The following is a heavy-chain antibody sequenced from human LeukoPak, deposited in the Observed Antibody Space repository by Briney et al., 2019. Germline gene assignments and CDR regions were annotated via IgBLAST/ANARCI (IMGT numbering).Heavy chain of an antibody. Sequence: PGGSLRLSCAASGFTFSSYSVNWVRQAPGKGLEWVSSISSSSSYIYYADSVKGRFTISRDNAKNSLYLQMNSLRAEDTAVYYCARDAVGSSGWYEEYYWGQGTLVTVSS. CDR3: ARDAVGSSGWYEEYY. CDR1: GFTFSSYS. D-gene: IGHD6-19*01. CDR2: ISSSSSYI. V-gene: IGHV3-21*01. J-gene: IGHJ4*02.